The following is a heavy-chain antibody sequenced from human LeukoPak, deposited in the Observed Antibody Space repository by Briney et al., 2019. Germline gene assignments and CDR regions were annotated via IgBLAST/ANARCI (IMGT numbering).Heavy chain of an antibody. CDR3: ARCTIGDGSGWCTWFAP. CDR2: IRGGGAP. CDR1: GFTSSSHT. V-gene: IGHV3-23*01. Sequence: GGSPRLSCAASGFTSSSHTMNWVRQAAGKGLQWVSSIRGGGAPVYADSVKGRFTISRDDFKSTVFLQMDSLRPEDTAVYYCARCTIGDGSGWCTWFAPWGQGTLVTVSS. J-gene: IGHJ5*02. D-gene: IGHD6-19*01.